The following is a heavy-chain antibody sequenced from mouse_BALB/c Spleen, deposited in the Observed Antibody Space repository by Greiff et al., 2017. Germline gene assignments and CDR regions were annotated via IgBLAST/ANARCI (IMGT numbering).Heavy chain of an antibody. CDR3: ARITTVVATRYFDV. Sequence: EVKLVESGAELVKPGASVKLSCTASGFNIKDTYMHWVKQRPEQGLEWIGRIDPANGNTKYDPKFQGKATITADTSSNTAYLQRSSLTSEDTAVYYCARITTVVATRYFDVWGAGTTVTVSS. CDR1: GFNIKDTY. V-gene: IGHV14-3*02. D-gene: IGHD1-1*01. CDR2: IDPANGNT. J-gene: IGHJ1*01.